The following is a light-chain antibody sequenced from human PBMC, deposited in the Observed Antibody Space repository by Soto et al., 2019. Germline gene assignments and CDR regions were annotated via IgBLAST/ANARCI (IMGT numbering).Light chain of an antibody. V-gene: IGKV1-5*01. CDR2: DGF. Sequence: DIQMTQSPSTLSASVGDRVTITCRASQSINNWLAWYQQKPGKAPKLLIYDGFSLESGVPLRFSGSGFGTEFTLTISSLQPDDSAQYSCQQYKLYSLTFGGGTKVEIK. CDR3: QQYKLYSLT. J-gene: IGKJ4*01. CDR1: QSINNW.